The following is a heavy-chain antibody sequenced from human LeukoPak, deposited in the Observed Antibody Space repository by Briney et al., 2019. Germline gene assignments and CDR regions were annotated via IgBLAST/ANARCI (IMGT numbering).Heavy chain of an antibody. D-gene: IGHD5-18*01. J-gene: IGHJ6*02. V-gene: IGHV3-74*01. CDR2: INSDGSIT. CDR3: ARDAVDTANAV. Sequence: GGSLGLSCAASGFTFTTYWMHWVRQAPGKGLVWFSHINSDGSITSYADSVKGRFTISRDNAKNTLYLQMNSLRAEDTAVYYCARDAVDTANAVWGQGTTVTVSS. CDR1: GFTFTTYW.